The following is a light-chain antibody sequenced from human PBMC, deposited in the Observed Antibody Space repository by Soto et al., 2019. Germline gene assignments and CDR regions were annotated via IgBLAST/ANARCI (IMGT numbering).Light chain of an antibody. CDR1: QSISSW. CDR3: QQYGYLVT. Sequence: DIQMTQSPSTLSASVGDRVTITCRASQSISSWLAWYQQKPGKAPKLLIYDASSLESGVPSRFSGSGSGTDFTLTISRLEPEDFAMYYCQQYGYLVTFGGGTKVDI. J-gene: IGKJ4*01. V-gene: IGKV1-5*01. CDR2: DAS.